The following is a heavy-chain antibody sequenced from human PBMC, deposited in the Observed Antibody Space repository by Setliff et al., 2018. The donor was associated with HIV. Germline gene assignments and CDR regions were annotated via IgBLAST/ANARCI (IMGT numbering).Heavy chain of an antibody. V-gene: IGHV4-38-2*02. J-gene: IGHJ5*02. CDR1: GYSISSGYY. CDR3: ARDIQAAGTGWFDP. D-gene: IGHD6-13*01. CDR2: IYHSGST. Sequence: SETLSLTCAVSGYSISSGYYWGWIRQPPGKGLEWIGSIYHSGSTYYNPSLKSRVTISLDTSKNQFSLKLSSVTAADTAIYYCARDIQAAGTGWFDPWGQGTLVTVSS.